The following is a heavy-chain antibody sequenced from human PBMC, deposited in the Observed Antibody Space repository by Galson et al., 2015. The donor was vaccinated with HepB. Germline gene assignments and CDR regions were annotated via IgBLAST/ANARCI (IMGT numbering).Heavy chain of an antibody. D-gene: IGHD3-22*01. V-gene: IGHV5-51*03. J-gene: IGHJ4*02. CDR2: IYPGDSDT. CDR1: GYSFTSYW. CDR3: ARMPRRGWLLRKYYFDY. Sequence: QSGAEVKKPGESLKISCKGSGYSFTSYWIGWVRQMPGKGLEWMGIIYPGDSDTRYSPSFQGQVTISADKSISTAYLQWSSLKASDTAVYYCARMPRRGWLLRKYYFDYWGQGTLVTVSS.